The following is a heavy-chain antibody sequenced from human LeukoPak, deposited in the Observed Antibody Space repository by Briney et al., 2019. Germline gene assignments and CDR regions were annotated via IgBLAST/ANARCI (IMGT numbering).Heavy chain of an antibody. CDR2: ISSHSTYT. CDR1: GFTFSDYY. V-gene: IGHV3-11*06. D-gene: IGHD2-15*01. CDR3: ARGSCSGGSCYLIDN. J-gene: IGHJ4*02. Sequence: GGSLRLSCAASGFTFSDYYMTWIRQAPGKGLEWVSYISSHSTYTSYADSVQGRFTISRDNAKNSLYLQMNTLRAEDTAVYYCARGSCSGGSCYLIDNWGQGSLVTVSS.